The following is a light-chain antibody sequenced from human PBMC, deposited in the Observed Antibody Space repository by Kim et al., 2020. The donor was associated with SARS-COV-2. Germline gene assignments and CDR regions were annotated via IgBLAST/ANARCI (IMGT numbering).Light chain of an antibody. J-gene: IGKJ4*01. Sequence: ATINCKSSQSVLHSSNNKNYLAWYQQKPGQPPKLLIYWASTRESGVPDGFSGSGSGTDFTLTISSLQAEDVAVYYCQQYYSTPLTFGGGTKVDIK. CDR3: QQYYSTPLT. V-gene: IGKV4-1*01. CDR1: QSVLHSSNNKNY. CDR2: WAS.